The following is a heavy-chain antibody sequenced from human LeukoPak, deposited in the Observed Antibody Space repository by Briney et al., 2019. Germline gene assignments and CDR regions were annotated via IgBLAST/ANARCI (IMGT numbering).Heavy chain of an antibody. CDR3: ARATIVRGVIIKYFYY. CDR2: IIPIFGTA. CDR1: GGTFSSYA. D-gene: IGHD3-10*01. V-gene: IGHV1-69*05. Sequence: SVKVSCKASGGTFSSYAISWVRQAPGQGLEWMGGIIPIFGTANYAQKFQGRVTITTDESTSTAYMELSSLRSEDTALYYCARATIVRGVIIKYFYYLGQGTLVPGTS. J-gene: IGHJ4*02.